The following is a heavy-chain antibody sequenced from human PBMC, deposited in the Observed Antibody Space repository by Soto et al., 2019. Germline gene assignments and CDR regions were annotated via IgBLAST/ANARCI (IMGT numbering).Heavy chain of an antibody. Sequence: GGSLRLSCAASGFTYSTYTMHWVRQAPGKGLEWVAVISYDGNNKFYADSVKGRFTISRDSTKQTLYLQMNSLRPDDTAVYYCTSRCDWTAVDPFDYWGLGTLVTVSS. D-gene: IGHD5-18*01. CDR3: TSRCDWTAVDPFDY. V-gene: IGHV3-30-3*01. J-gene: IGHJ4*02. CDR1: GFTYSTYT. CDR2: ISYDGNNK.